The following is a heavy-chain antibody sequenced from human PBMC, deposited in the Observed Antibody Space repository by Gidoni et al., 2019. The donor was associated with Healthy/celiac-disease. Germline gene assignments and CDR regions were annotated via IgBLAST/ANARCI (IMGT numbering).Heavy chain of an antibody. CDR1: GGPVSSGDPH. V-gene: IGHV4-30-4*01. J-gene: IGHJ5*02. Sequence: QVQLQESGPRLVKPSQTLSLTCTVPGGPVSSGDPHWSLIRQPPGKGLEWIGYIYYSGSTYYNPSLKSRVTISIDTSKNQISLKLNSVTAADTAVYYCARDWRITMVRGVIGWFDPWGQGTLVTVSS. D-gene: IGHD3-10*01. CDR3: ARDWRITMVRGVIGWFDP. CDR2: IYYSGST.